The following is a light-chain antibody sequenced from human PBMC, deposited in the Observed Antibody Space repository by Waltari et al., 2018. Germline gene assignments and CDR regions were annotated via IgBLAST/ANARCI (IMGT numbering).Light chain of an antibody. V-gene: IGLV2-14*01. J-gene: IGLJ2*01. CDR1: SSDVGGYNS. CDR3: SSYTSSSTVV. Sequence: QSALTQPASVSGSPGQSITISCTGTSSDVGGYNSASWYQQHPGKAPKLMIYEVSHRPSGVSNRFSGSKSGNTASLTISGLQAEDEADYYCSSYTSSSTVVFGGGTKLTVL. CDR2: EVS.